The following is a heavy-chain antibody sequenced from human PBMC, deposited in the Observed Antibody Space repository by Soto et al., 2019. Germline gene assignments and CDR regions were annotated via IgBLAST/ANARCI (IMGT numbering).Heavy chain of an antibody. V-gene: IGHV4-39*01. CDR2: IHYIGTT. J-gene: IGHJ4*02. CDR1: GDSISDTIYY. CDR3: ASNLNGGAVVMGY. D-gene: IGHD2-15*01. Sequence: SETLSLTCRVSGDSISDTIYYWGWVRQSPGKGLEWIGSIHYIGTTQFHPSLKTRVTISVDTSKNEFSLRLRSVTAADTAVYFCASNLNGGAVVMGYWGQGLPVTVCS.